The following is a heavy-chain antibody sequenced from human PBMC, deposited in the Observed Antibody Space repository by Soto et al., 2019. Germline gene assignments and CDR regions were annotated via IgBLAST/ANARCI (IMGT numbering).Heavy chain of an antibody. D-gene: IGHD2-15*01. CDR2: FDPEDGET. V-gene: IGHV1-24*01. Sequence: ASVTVSCQASGYTFTSYAMHWVRQAPGKGLEWMGGFDPEDGETIYAQKFQGRVTMTEDTSTDTAYMELSSLRSEDTAVYYCATSGYCSGGSCPIGGYFQHWGQGTLVTVSS. J-gene: IGHJ1*01. CDR1: GYTFTSYA. CDR3: ATSGYCSGGSCPIGGYFQH.